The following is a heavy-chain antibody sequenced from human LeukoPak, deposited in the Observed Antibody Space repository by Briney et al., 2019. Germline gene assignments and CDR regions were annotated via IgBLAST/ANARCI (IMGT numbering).Heavy chain of an antibody. CDR3: ARAYTGTYHILDH. CDR2: ISYRSSYT. J-gene: IGHJ4*02. V-gene: IGHV3-21*06. D-gene: IGHD1-26*01. CDR1: GFTFSTYN. Sequence: GGSLRLSCAASGFTFSTYNMNWVRQAPGKGLKWVSFISYRSSYTHYADSVKGRFSISRDNAKNSLYLQMNSLRAEDTAIYYCARAYTGTYHILDHWGQGVLVTVSS.